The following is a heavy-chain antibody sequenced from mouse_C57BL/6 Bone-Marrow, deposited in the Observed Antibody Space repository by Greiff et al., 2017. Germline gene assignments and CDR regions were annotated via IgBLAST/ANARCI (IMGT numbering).Heavy chain of an antibody. J-gene: IGHJ3*01. CDR2: IDPANGNT. V-gene: IGHV14-3*01. Sequence: VQLQQSVAELVRPGASVKLSCTASGFNIKNTYMPWVKQRPEQGLEWIGRIDPANGNTKYAPKFQGKATITADTSSNTAYLQLSSLTSEDTAIYYCARGGLAYWGQGTLVTVSA. CDR1: GFNIKNTY. CDR3: ARGGLAY.